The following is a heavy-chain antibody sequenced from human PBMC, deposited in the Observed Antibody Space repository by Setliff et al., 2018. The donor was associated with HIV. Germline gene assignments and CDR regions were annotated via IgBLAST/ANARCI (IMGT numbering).Heavy chain of an antibody. J-gene: IGHJ4*02. CDR3: ARGPPGSSIGWYVGY. CDR1: GGSFTDYY. Sequence: PSETLSLTCAVDGGSFTDYYWGWIRQSPGKGLEWIGEINPSGGINHNPSLKSRVTISVDTSKNQFSLRLSSVIAADTAVYYCARGPPGSSIGWYVGYWGQGTLVTVSS. D-gene: IGHD6-19*01. V-gene: IGHV4-34*01. CDR2: INPSGGI.